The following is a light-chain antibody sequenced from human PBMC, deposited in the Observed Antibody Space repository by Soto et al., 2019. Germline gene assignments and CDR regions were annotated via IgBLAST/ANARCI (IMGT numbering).Light chain of an antibody. J-gene: IGKJ5*01. V-gene: IGKV3-15*01. CDR1: QSISDT. Sequence: EIVMTQSPATLSASPGGRATLSCRASQSISDTLAWYQQKPGQAPRLLIHGASTRATGFPARFSGRGSGADFTLTISSLEPEDFAVYYCQQRSDSITFGQGTRLEIK. CDR3: QQRSDSIT. CDR2: GAS.